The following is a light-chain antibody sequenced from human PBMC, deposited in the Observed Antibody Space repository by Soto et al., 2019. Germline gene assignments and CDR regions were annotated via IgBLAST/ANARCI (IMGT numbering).Light chain of an antibody. CDR1: SSDVGGYNY. Sequence: QSALTQPVSVSGSPGQSITISCTGTSSDVGGYNYVSWYQQHPGKAPKLMIYDVSIRPSGVSNRFSGSKSGNTASLTISGLQAEDEADYYCSSYTSSSTLKVFGGGTKLTVL. J-gene: IGLJ2*01. CDR2: DVS. CDR3: SSYTSSSTLKV. V-gene: IGLV2-14*03.